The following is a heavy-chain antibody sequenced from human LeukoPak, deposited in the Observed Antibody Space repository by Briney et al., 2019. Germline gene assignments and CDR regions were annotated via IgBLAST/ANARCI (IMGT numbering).Heavy chain of an antibody. CDR3: ARDRGGYNYRPDY. CDR1: GYTFTSYY. D-gene: IGHD5-24*01. CDR2: INPSGGST. V-gene: IGHV1-46*01. J-gene: IGHJ4*02. Sequence: ASVKVSCKASGYTFTSYYMHWVRQAPGQGLEWMGIINPSGGSTSYAQKFQGRVTMTRDMSTSTVYMELSSLRSEDTAVYCCARDRGGYNYRPDYWGQGTLVTVSS.